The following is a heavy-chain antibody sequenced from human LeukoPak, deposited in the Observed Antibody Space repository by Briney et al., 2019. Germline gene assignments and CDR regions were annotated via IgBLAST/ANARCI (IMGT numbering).Heavy chain of an antibody. Sequence: RGESLKISCKGSGFSFITYWIVWVLQMPGKGLEWMGNISPSDSRTTYSPSFQGQVTFSADKSISTAYLQWRSLNASDSAIYYCARQARGLQNWFDPWGQGTRVTVSS. CDR1: GFSFITYW. CDR3: ARQARGLQNWFDP. J-gene: IGHJ5*02. V-gene: IGHV5-51*01. CDR2: ISPSDSRT. D-gene: IGHD2-21*01.